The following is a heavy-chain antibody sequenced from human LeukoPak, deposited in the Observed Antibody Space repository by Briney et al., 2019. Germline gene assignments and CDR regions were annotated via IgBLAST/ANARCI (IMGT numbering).Heavy chain of an antibody. D-gene: IGHD5-12*01. CDR2: IKEDGSEK. CDR1: GFTLSSSW. V-gene: IGHV3-7*01. Sequence: GGSLRLSCAVSGFTLSSSWMTWVRQAPGKGLEWVATIKEDGSEKYYGDSLKGRFTISRDNAKNSLYLQVNSLRAEDTAVYYCARRRGGGSFDYWGQGTLVSVSS. J-gene: IGHJ4*02. CDR3: ARRRGGGSFDY.